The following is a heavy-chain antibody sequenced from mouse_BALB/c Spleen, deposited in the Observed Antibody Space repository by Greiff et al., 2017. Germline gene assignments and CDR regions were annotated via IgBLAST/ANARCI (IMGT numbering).Heavy chain of an antibody. V-gene: IGHV1-87*01. CDR2: IYPGDGDT. D-gene: IGHD2-14*01. J-gene: IGHJ3*01. CDR1: GYTFTSYW. Sequence: QVQLQQSGAELARPGASVKLSCKASGYTFTSYWMQWVKQRPGQGLEWIGAIYPGDGDTRYTQKFKGKATLTADKSSSTAYMQLSSLASEDSAVYYCAREGDYRKFFAYWGQGTLVTVSA. CDR3: AREGDYRKFFAY.